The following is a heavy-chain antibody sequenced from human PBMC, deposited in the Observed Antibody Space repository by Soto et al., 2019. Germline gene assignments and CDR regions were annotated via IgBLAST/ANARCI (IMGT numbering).Heavy chain of an antibody. CDR2: INAGNGNT. CDR3: ARVLGLFVAADGTFGY. Sequence: QVRLVQSGAEVKKPGASVKVSCKASGYTFTSYAMHWVRQAPGQRLEWMGWINAGNGNTKYSQKFQGRVTITRDTSASTAYMELRSLRSEDTAVYYCARVLGLFVAADGTFGYWGQGTLVTVSS. CDR1: GYTFTSYA. J-gene: IGHJ4*02. V-gene: IGHV1-3*01. D-gene: IGHD6-13*01.